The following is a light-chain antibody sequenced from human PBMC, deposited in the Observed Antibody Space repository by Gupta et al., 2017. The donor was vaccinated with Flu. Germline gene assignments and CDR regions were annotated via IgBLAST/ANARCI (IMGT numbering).Light chain of an antibody. V-gene: IGLV3-21*02. Sequence: YVLTQPPSVSVAPGQTARITCGGNNLGSKSVHWYQQRPGQAPLLVVYGVNDRPSGIPERFSGSDSGNTATLTISRVEAGDEADYYCQVWDASSDHYVFGTGTKVTVL. CDR3: QVWDASSDHYV. J-gene: IGLJ1*01. CDR1: NLGSKS. CDR2: GVN.